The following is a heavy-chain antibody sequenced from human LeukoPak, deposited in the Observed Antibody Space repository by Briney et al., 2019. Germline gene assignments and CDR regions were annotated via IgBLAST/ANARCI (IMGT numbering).Heavy chain of an antibody. CDR3: ARHLSGVTGYTYGRGIDY. J-gene: IGHJ4*02. CDR2: IKKDGSEK. D-gene: IGHD5-18*01. Sequence: PGGSLRLSCAASGFTFSSHWMSWVRQAPGKGLEWVANIKKDGSEKYYVDSVKGRFTISRDNAKTSLYLHMSSLRAEDTAVYYCARHLSGVTGYTYGRGIDYWGQGTLVTVSS. CDR1: GFTFSSHW. V-gene: IGHV3-7*01.